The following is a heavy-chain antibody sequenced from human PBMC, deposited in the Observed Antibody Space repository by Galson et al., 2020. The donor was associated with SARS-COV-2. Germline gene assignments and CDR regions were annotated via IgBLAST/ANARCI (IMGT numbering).Heavy chain of an antibody. V-gene: IGHV3-11*01. CDR3: ARGSYCGGDCYPEYCQI. CDR2: ISRRGNTI. J-gene: IGHJ1*01. D-gene: IGHD2-21*02. CDR1: GLIFSEYY. Sequence: GESLKISCAASGLIFSEYYMSWIRQAPGKGLEWVAYISRRGNTIYYAESMKGRFTISRENAKNSLYLQMNILRADDTAVYYCARGSYCGGDCYPEYCQIWGQGTLVTVSS.